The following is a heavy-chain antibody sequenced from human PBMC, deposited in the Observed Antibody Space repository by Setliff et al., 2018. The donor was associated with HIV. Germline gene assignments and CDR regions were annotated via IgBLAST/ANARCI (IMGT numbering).Heavy chain of an antibody. V-gene: IGHV4-34*01. CDR2: LSPSGTT. J-gene: IGHJ3*01. Sequence: SETLSLTCTVYGGSFSNYYTNWIRQPPGKGLEWIGELSPSGTTRSNPSLQSRVTISLDTSNNQFSLKLTSVTAADTAMYYCARRGDSSGYYDAFDVWGQGTKVTVSS. CDR1: GGSFSNYY. D-gene: IGHD3-22*01. CDR3: ARRGDSSGYYDAFDV.